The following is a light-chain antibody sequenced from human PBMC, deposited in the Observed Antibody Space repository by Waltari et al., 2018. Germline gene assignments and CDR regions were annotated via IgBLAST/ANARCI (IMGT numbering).Light chain of an antibody. Sequence: QSALTQPASVSGSPGQSITIPCTGTNSENGYYNYVSWYQQYPGKAPKLMIFDVTRWPSGVSHRFSGSKSGNTASLTISGLQAEDEADYFCAAYTSTNTVIFGGGTKVTVL. CDR1: NSENGYYNY. J-gene: IGLJ2*01. V-gene: IGLV2-14*01. CDR3: AAYTSTNTVI. CDR2: DVT.